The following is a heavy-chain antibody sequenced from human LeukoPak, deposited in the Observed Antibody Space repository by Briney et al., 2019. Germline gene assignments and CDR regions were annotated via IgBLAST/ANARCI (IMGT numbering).Heavy chain of an antibody. CDR1: GFTFSSHG. J-gene: IGHJ4*02. V-gene: IGHV3-23*01. D-gene: IGHD3-22*01. CDR3: AKDHSITMIVVYFNFDY. CDR2: IIPSGHTT. Sequence: GGSLRLSCAASGFTFSSHGMNWVRQAPGKGLEWVSGIIPSGHTTYYADSVRGRFTISRDNSRNTLYLQMNSLRAEDTAVYYCAKDHSITMIVVYFNFDYWGQGTLVTVSS.